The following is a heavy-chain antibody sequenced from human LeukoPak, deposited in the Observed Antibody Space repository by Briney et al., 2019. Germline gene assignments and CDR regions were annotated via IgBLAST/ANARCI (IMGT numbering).Heavy chain of an antibody. Sequence: PSETLSLTCAVYGGSFSGYYWSWIRQPPGKGLEWIGEINHSGSTNYNPSLKSRVTISVDTSKNQFSLKLSSVTAADTAVYYCATGVVPAQGGFDYWGQGTLVTVSS. CDR2: INHSGST. V-gene: IGHV4-34*01. J-gene: IGHJ4*02. D-gene: IGHD2-2*01. CDR3: ATGVVPAQGGFDY. CDR1: GGSFSGYY.